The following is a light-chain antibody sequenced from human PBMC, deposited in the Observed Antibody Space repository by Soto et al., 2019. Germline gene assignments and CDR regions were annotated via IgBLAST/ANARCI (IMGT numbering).Light chain of an antibody. J-gene: IGKJ4*01. CDR1: QSISSY. V-gene: IGKV1-39*01. Sequence: DIQMTQSPSSLSASVGDRVTITCRASQSISSYLNWYQQKPGKAPKLLIYAAYSLQSGVPSRFSGSGSGTDFTLTISSLQPEDFATYYCQQSYTPLTFGGGTKVEIK. CDR3: QQSYTPLT. CDR2: AAY.